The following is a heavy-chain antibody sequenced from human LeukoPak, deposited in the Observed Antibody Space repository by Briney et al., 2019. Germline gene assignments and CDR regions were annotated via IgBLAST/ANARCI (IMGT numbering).Heavy chain of an antibody. V-gene: IGHV3-74*01. Sequence: GGSLRLSCAASGFTFSNYWMQWVRQAPGKGLVWVSYINSDGSDTTYADSVKGRFTISRDNAKNTLYLQMNSLRAEDTAVYYCVRDNYGVDYWGQGTLVTVSS. CDR1: GFTFSNYW. CDR3: VRDNYGVDY. D-gene: IGHD4-11*01. CDR2: INSDGSDT. J-gene: IGHJ4*02.